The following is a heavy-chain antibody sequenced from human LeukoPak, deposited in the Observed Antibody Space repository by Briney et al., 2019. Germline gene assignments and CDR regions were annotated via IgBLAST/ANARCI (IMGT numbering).Heavy chain of an antibody. Sequence: SETLSLTCTVSGGSISSYYWSWIRQPPGKGLEWIGYIYYSGSTNYNPSLKSRVTISVDTSKNQFSLKLSSVTAADTAVYYCARNPLGYCGGGSCYGVVAFDIWGQGTMVTVSS. J-gene: IGHJ3*02. D-gene: IGHD2-15*01. CDR3: ARNPLGYCGGGSCYGVVAFDI. CDR2: IYYSGST. V-gene: IGHV4-59*01. CDR1: GGSISSYY.